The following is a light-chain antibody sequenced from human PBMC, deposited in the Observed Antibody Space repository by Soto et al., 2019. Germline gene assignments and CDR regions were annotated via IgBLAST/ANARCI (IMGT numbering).Light chain of an antibody. J-gene: IGLJ2*01. Sequence: QSVLTQPASVSGSPGQSITISCTGTSSDIGTFNYVSWYQQHPDKAPKLMIFGVSNRPSGVSNRFSGSKSDNTASLTISGLQAEDEADYYCSSYPSSSSFVLFGGGTKLTVL. CDR3: SSYPSSSSFVL. V-gene: IGLV2-14*01. CDR2: GVS. CDR1: SSDIGTFNY.